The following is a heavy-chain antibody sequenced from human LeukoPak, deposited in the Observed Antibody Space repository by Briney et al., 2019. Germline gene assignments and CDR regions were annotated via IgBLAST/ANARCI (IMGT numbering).Heavy chain of an antibody. D-gene: IGHD3-22*01. J-gene: IGHJ4*02. Sequence: PGGSLRLSCAASGFTFNDYYMSWIRQAPGKGLEWVSYNSSSSSTIYYADSVKGRFTISRDNAKNSLYLQMNSLRAEDTAVYYCARDYYDSSGYSFDYWGQGTLLTVSS. CDR1: GFTFNDYY. CDR3: ARDYYDSSGYSFDY. CDR2: NSSSSSTI. V-gene: IGHV3-11*01.